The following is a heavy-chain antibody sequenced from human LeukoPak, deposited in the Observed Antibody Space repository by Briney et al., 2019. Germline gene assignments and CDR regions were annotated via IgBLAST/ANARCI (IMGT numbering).Heavy chain of an antibody. J-gene: IGHJ4*02. CDR3: AREVMVHCTGGSCYSGFDY. CDR1: GGSFSGDTSY. V-gene: IGHV4-31*03. CDR2: IYYSGGT. Sequence: SQTLSLTCTVSGGSFSGDTSYWSWIRQHPGKGLEWIGYIYYSGGTYYNPSLKSRVTISVDTSKSQFSLKLSSVTAADTAVYYCAREVMVHCTGGSCYSGFDYWGQGTLVTVSS. D-gene: IGHD2-15*01.